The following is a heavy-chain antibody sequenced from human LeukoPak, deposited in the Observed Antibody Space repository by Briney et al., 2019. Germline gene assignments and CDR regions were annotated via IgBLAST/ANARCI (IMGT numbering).Heavy chain of an antibody. CDR1: GFTFSSYS. Sequence: GGSLRLSCAASGFTFSSYSMNWVRQAPGKGLELVSSISSSSSYIYYADSVKGRFTISRDNAKNSLYLQMNSLRAEDTAVYYCARDVGIAVAGPLRYWGQGTLVTVSS. J-gene: IGHJ4*02. CDR2: ISSSSSYI. CDR3: ARDVGIAVAGPLRY. D-gene: IGHD6-19*01. V-gene: IGHV3-21*01.